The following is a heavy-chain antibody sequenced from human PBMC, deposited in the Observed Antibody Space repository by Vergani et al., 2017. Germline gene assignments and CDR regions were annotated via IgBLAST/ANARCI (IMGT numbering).Heavy chain of an antibody. D-gene: IGHD2-2*01. J-gene: IGHJ6*03. CDR3: ARDGPGPNCSSTSCHYYYYYYMDV. Sequence: QVQLVQSGAEVKEPGASVKVSCKASGYTFTGYYMHWVRQAPGQGLEWMGWINPNSGGTNYAQKFQGRVTMTRDTSISTAYMELSRLRSDDTAVYYCARDGPGPNCSSTSCHYYYYYYMDVWGKGTTVTVSS. CDR1: GYTFTGYY. V-gene: IGHV1-2*02. CDR2: INPNSGGT.